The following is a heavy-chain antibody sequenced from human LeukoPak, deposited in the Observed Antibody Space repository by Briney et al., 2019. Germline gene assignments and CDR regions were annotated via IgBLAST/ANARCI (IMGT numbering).Heavy chain of an antibody. D-gene: IGHD1-26*01. V-gene: IGHV4-34*01. CDR2: INHSGST. CDR3: ARGVVGATKNFDY. J-gene: IGHJ4*02. Sequence: SETLSLTCAVYGGSFSGYYWSWIRQPPGKGLEWIGEINHSGSTNYNPSPKSRVTISVDTSKNQFSLKLSSVTAADTAVYSCARGVVGATKNFDYWGQGTLVTVSS. CDR1: GGSFSGYY.